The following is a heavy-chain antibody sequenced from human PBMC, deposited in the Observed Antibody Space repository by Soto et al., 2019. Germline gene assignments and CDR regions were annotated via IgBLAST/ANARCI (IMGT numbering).Heavy chain of an antibody. CDR1: GGSIGSSNW. CDR2: IYYNGNT. V-gene: IGHV4-4*02. D-gene: IGHD5-12*01. Sequence: SETLSLTCVVSGGSIGSSNWWSWVRQSPGKGLEWIGEIYYNGNTMYNDFLKSRVTISIDPSKNHFSLKLSSVTAADTAVYYCARTYSGYDRSFDYWGQGTLVTVSS. J-gene: IGHJ4*02. CDR3: ARTYSGYDRSFDY.